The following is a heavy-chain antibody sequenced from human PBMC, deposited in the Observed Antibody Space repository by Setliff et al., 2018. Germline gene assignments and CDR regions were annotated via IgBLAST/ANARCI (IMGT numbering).Heavy chain of an antibody. CDR1: GFAFDSYA. Sequence: GSLRLSCAASGFAFDSYAMHWVRQAPGKGLEWVAIIFHDGRDIYYADSVKGRFIISRDNAKNSLYLQMTSLRTDDTALYYCATARRGYQYGSGSLFDDWGQGTQVTVSS. CDR3: ATARRGYQYGSGSLFDD. D-gene: IGHD3-10*01. J-gene: IGHJ4*02. CDR2: IFHDGRDI. V-gene: IGHV3-33*03.